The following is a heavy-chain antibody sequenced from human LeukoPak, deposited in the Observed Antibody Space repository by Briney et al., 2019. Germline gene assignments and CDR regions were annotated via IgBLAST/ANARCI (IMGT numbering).Heavy chain of an antibody. CDR2: IYYSGST. Sequence: PSETLSLTCTVAGGSISKYYWTWIRQPPGKGLEWIGYIYYSGSTNYNPSLKSRVTISVDTSKNQFSLKLSSVTAADTAMYYCARASDRLQPPDYWGQGTLVTVSS. CDR1: GGSISKYY. J-gene: IGHJ4*02. CDR3: ARASDRLQPPDY. V-gene: IGHV4-59*01. D-gene: IGHD4-11*01.